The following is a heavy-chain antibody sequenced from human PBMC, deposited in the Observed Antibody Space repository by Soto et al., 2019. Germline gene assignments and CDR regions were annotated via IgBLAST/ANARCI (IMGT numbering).Heavy chain of an antibody. CDR2: ISGSGDTT. CDR3: ARSFADIWSYLHY. V-gene: IGHV3-23*01. CDR1: GFTFSSHA. J-gene: IGHJ4*01. D-gene: IGHD3-10*01. Sequence: HPGGSLRLSCAASGFTFSSHAMSWVRQAPGKGLEWVSVISGSGDTTDYAESVKGRFTISRDNSENTLYLQMNSLRAEDTAVYYCARSFADIWSYLHYWGQGTLVTVSS.